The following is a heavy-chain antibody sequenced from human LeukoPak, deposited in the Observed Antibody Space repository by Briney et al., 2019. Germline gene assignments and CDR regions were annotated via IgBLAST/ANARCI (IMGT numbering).Heavy chain of an antibody. Sequence: GGSLRLSCTASGLTVNNNYMNWVRQTPGKGLEWVSVIYSGGFTYYAESVKGRFTISRDNSENTLYLQMNNLRAEDTAVYYCARERYGMDVWGHGTTVTVSS. CDR1: GLTVNNNY. CDR2: IYSGGFT. V-gene: IGHV3-66*01. CDR3: ARERYGMDV. J-gene: IGHJ6*02.